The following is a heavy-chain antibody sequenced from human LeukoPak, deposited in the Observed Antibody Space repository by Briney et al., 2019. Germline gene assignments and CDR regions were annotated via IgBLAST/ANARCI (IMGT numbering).Heavy chain of an antibody. Sequence: PGVSLTLSCAASGFTFSSYAMSWLRQAAGQGLEWVSGVSGSGGSTYYADSVKGRFTISRDNSKNTLYLQMNRLRAEDTAVYYCAKDRGYDILTGPNPFDYWGQGTLVTVSS. J-gene: IGHJ4*02. V-gene: IGHV3-23*01. CDR2: VSGSGGST. CDR1: GFTFSSYA. D-gene: IGHD3-9*01. CDR3: AKDRGYDILTGPNPFDY.